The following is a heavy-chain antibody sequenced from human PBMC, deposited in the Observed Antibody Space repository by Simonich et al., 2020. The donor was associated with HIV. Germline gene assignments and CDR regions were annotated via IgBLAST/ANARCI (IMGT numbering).Heavy chain of an antibody. CDR1: GYTLTGLS. Sequence: QVQLVQSGAEVKKPGASVKVSCKVSGYTLTGLSIHWVRKAPGKGLEWMGGLDPEDRETIYAKNFQGRVTMTEDTSTDTAYMELSSLRSEDTAVFYCVIDSPVVLTSAFDSWGQGTLVTVSS. CDR2: LDPEDRET. D-gene: IGHD3-22*01. V-gene: IGHV1-24*01. CDR3: VIDSPVVLTSAFDS. J-gene: IGHJ4*02.